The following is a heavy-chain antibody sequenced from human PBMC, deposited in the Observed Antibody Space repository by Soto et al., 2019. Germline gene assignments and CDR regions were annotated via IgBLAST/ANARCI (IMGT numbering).Heavy chain of an antibody. D-gene: IGHD5-18*01. CDR2: INPNGGIT. Sequence: QVQLVQSGAEVKKPGASVRVSCKASGYTFTHYYIHWVRQAPGQGLEWMGIINPNGGITTYAQKFRGGFCMSRDTSTSTVYLELSRLRSEDSAVYYCSTSVNSAMAFDYWGQGTLVTVSS. CDR3: STSVNSAMAFDY. CDR1: GYTFTHYY. V-gene: IGHV1-46*01. J-gene: IGHJ4*02.